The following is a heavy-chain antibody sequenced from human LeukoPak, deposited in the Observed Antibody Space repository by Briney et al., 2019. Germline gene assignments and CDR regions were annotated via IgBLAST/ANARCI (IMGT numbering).Heavy chain of an antibody. D-gene: IGHD2-2*01. Sequence: SGTLSLTCAVSGGSISSSDWWSWVRQPPGKGLEWIGEIYHSGSTNYNPSLKSRVTMSVDTSKNQFSLKLSSVTAADTAVYYCARVSRAYYYYMDVWGKGTTVTISS. V-gene: IGHV4-4*02. CDR3: ARVSRAYYYYMDV. CDR1: GGSISSSDW. CDR2: IYHSGST. J-gene: IGHJ6*03.